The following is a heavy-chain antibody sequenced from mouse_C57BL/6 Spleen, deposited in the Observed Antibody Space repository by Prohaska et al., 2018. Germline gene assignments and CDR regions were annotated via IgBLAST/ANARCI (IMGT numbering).Heavy chain of an antibody. CDR1: GYTFSSFW. V-gene: IGHV11-2*01. J-gene: IGHJ1*03. CDR3: MRYGNFWYFDV. D-gene: IGHD2-1*01. Sequence: HGRSRGLSCEVSGYTFSSFWMHWFRQTPGKTLEWIGDINSDGSAINYSPSIKDRFTIFRDNDKSTLYLQMSNVRSEDTATYYCMRYGNFWYFDVWGTGTTVTVSS. CDR2: INSDGSAI.